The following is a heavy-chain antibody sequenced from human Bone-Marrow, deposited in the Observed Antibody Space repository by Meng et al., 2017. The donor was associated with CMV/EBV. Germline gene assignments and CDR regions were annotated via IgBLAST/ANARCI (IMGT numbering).Heavy chain of an antibody. CDR1: TFNSDY. Sequence: TFNSDYIHWLRQAPGQGLEWMGIINPSDGSANYAQKFQGRVTMTRDTSTSTIYMELSSLRFEDTAVYYCARDPYCSGIYCQGGWFDPWGQGTLVTVSS. V-gene: IGHV1-46*02. CDR2: INPSDGSA. D-gene: IGHD2-15*01. J-gene: IGHJ5*02. CDR3: ARDPYCSGIYCQGGWFDP.